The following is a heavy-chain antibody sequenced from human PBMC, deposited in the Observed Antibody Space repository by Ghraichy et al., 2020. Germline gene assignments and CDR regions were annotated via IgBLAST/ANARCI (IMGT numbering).Heavy chain of an antibody. CDR3: TSEAAGAADY. J-gene: IGHJ4*02. CDR1: GGSISTTSYH. CDR2: IFYSGNT. V-gene: IGHV4-39*02. Sequence: SETLSLTCTVSGGSISTTSYHWGWVRQPPGKGLEWIGSIFYSGNTYSSPSLQSRVTISVDTSKNRFSLTLSSMTAADTAVDFCTSEAAGAADYWGQGTLVTVSS. D-gene: IGHD6-25*01.